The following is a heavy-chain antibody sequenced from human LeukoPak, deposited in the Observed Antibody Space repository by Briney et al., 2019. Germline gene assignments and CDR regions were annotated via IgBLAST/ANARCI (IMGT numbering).Heavy chain of an antibody. D-gene: IGHD2-15*01. CDR2: LDPNSGNT. CDR3: AKQLGYCSDGSCYFPY. J-gene: IGHJ4*02. CDR1: GYTFTSYD. V-gene: IGHV1-8*01. Sequence: ASVKVSCKASGYTFTSYDINWVRQAPGQGLEWMGWLDPNSGNTGYAQKFQGRVTMTRNTSISTAYMELSSLRSEDTAVYYCAKQLGYCSDGSCYFPYWGQGTLVTVSS.